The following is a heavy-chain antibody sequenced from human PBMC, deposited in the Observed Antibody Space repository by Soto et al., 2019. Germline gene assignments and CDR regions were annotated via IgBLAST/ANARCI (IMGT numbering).Heavy chain of an antibody. Sequence: SETLSLTSTVSGGSISSYYWSWIRQPPGKGLEWIGYIYYSGSTNYNPSLKSRVTISVDTSKNQFSLKLSSVTAADTAVYYCARGRIQLWYYFDYWGQGTLVTVSS. J-gene: IGHJ4*02. D-gene: IGHD5-18*01. CDR3: ARGRIQLWYYFDY. CDR2: IYYSGST. V-gene: IGHV4-59*01. CDR1: GGSISSYY.